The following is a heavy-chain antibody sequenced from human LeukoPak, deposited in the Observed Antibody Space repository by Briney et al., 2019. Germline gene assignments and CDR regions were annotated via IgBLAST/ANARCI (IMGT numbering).Heavy chain of an antibody. V-gene: IGHV3-30*03. J-gene: IGHJ4*02. Sequence: GGSLRLSCAPSGFTFSRHGMHWVRQAPGKGLEWVAIISNGGSRKYYAHSVEGRFTISRDNSKNTLYLQMDSLRAEDTAVYYCARDRAWNYFDYWGQGTLVTVSS. CDR1: GFTFSRHG. CDR2: ISNGGSRK. D-gene: IGHD3-3*01. CDR3: ARDRAWNYFDY.